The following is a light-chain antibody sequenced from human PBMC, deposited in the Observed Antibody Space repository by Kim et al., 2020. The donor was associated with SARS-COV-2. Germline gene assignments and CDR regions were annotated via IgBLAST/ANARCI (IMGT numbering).Light chain of an antibody. CDR2: DVS. CDR3: SSYTSSSTPYV. CDR1: SSGVGGYNY. Sequence: ITISCTGTSSGVGGYNYVSWYQQHPGKAPKLMIYDVSNRPSGVSNRFSGSKSGNTASLTISGLQAEDEADYYCSSYTSSSTPYVFGTGTKVTVL. V-gene: IGLV2-14*03. J-gene: IGLJ1*01.